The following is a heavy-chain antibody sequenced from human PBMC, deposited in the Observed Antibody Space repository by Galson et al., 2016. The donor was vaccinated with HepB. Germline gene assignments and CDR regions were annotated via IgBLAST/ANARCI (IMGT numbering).Heavy chain of an antibody. J-gene: IGHJ4*02. Sequence: SLRLSCAASGFTFRNYAMSWVHQAPGKGLEWVSAISSSGASTNYADSVRGRFTISRDNSKDTLYLQMNSLRAEDTAVYYCASDLSAHPFESWYFDYWGQGSLVIVSS. CDR1: GFTFRNYA. CDR3: ASDLSAHPFESWYFDY. V-gene: IGHV3-23*01. D-gene: IGHD3-16*02. CDR2: ISSSGAST.